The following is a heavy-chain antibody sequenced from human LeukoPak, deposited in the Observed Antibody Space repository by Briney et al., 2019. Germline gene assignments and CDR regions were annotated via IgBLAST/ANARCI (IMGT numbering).Heavy chain of an antibody. J-gene: IGHJ4*02. Sequence: MTSQTLSLTCTVSGGSISSGNYYWTWIRQPAGKGLEWIGRIYTRGTTNYNPSLKSRVTISVGTSKNQFSLKLSSVTAADTAVYYCARKGDKRWLHPYYFDYWGQGTLVTVSS. CDR2: IYTRGTT. D-gene: IGHD5-24*01. CDR1: GGSISSGNYY. CDR3: ARKGDKRWLHPYYFDY. V-gene: IGHV4-61*02.